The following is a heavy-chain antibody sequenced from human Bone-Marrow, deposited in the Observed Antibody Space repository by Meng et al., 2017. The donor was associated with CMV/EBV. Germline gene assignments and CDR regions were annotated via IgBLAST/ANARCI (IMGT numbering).Heavy chain of an antibody. CDR3: ARGAEYCSSTSCYKTPFDY. CDR2: IYYSGST. Sequence: GSRRLSCTVSGGSVSRGGFYWSWIRQPPGKGLEWIGYIYYSGSTNYNPSLKSRVTISVDTSKNQFSLKLSSVTAADTAVYYCARGAEYCSSTSCYKTPFDYWGQGTLVTVSS. D-gene: IGHD2-2*02. CDR1: GGSVSRGGFY. V-gene: IGHV4-61*08. J-gene: IGHJ4*02.